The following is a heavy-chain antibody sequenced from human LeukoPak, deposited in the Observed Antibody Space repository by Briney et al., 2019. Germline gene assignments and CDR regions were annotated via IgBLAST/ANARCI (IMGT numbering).Heavy chain of an antibody. J-gene: IGHJ4*02. V-gene: IGHV4-30-2*01. CDR1: GGSISSGAYS. Sequence: SQTLSLTCAVSGGSISSGAYSWSWIRQPPGKGLEWIGYIHHSESTYYNPSLKSRVTISVDRSKNQFSLKVSSVTAADTAVYYCAILLYASGNYYFDYWGQGTLVTVSS. D-gene: IGHD3-10*01. CDR2: IHHSEST. CDR3: AILLYASGNYYFDY.